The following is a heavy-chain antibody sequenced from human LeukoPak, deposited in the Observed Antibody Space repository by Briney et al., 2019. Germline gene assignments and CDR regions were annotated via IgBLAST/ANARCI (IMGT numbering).Heavy chain of an antibody. CDR2: IYHSGST. CDR1: GGSISSGGYS. CDR3: ARGGLYYYGSGSHTPFDP. V-gene: IGHV4-30-2*01. D-gene: IGHD3-10*01. J-gene: IGHJ5*02. Sequence: SETLSLICAVSGGSISSGGYSWSWIRQPPGKGLEWIGYIYHSGSTYYNPSLKSRVTISVDRSKNQFSLKLSSVTAADTAVYYYARGGLYYYGSGSHTPFDPWGQGTLVTVSS.